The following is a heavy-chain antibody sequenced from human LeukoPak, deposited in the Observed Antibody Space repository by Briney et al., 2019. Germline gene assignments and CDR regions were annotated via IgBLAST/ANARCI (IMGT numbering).Heavy chain of an antibody. Sequence: SETLSLTCTVSGYSISSGYYWGWIRQPPGKGLEWIGSIYHSGSTYYNPSLKSRVTISVDTSKNQFSLKLSSVTAADTAVYYCARDCSGGSCYDQYDAFDIWGQGTMVTVSS. CDR1: GYSISSGYY. V-gene: IGHV4-38-2*02. D-gene: IGHD2-15*01. CDR3: ARDCSGGSCYDQYDAFDI. J-gene: IGHJ3*02. CDR2: IYHSGST.